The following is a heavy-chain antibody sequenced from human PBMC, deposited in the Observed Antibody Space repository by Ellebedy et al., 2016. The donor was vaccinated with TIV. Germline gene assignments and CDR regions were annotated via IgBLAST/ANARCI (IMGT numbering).Heavy chain of an antibody. V-gene: IGHV1-58*02. CDR1: GFTFSNSA. CDR3: AAELYDGSGHCCSFEI. J-gene: IGHJ3*02. Sequence: AASVKVSCKASGFTFSNSAMQWVRQARGQRLEWIGWIVVGSGNTKYAQNLQERITITRDMSTSTVYMEMSSLRSEDTAVYYCAAELYDGSGHCCSFEIWGQGTMVTVSS. D-gene: IGHD3-22*01. CDR2: IVVGSGNT.